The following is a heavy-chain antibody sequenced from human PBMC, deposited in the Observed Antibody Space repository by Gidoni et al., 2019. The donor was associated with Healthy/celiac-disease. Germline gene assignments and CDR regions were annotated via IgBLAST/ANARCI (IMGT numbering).Heavy chain of an antibody. V-gene: IGHV3-23*01. D-gene: IGHD5-12*01. J-gene: IGHJ4*02. CDR3: AKDSGYDTEDDY. CDR2: ISGSGGST. CDR1: GFPFSIYA. Sequence: EVQLLESGGGLVQPGGSLRLSCAASGFPFSIYAMRWVRQAPGKGLEWVSAISGSGGSTYYADSVKGRFTISRDNSKNTLYLQMNSLRAEDTAVYYCAKDSGYDTEDDYWGQGTLVTVSS.